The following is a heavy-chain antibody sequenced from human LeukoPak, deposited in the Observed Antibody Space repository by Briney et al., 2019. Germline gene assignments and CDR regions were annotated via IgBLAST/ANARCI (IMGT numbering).Heavy chain of an antibody. Sequence: HPGGSLRLSCAASGFIFSDYWMNWVRQVPGKGLQWVANINEDGSVQDYVASVRGRFFISRDNAKNSLYLQMNSLGVEDAAIYYCATRESSMARSHWGQGTLVTVSS. CDR2: INEDGSVQ. CDR3: ATRESSMARSH. J-gene: IGHJ4*02. V-gene: IGHV3-7*01. D-gene: IGHD3-10*01. CDR1: GFIFSDYW.